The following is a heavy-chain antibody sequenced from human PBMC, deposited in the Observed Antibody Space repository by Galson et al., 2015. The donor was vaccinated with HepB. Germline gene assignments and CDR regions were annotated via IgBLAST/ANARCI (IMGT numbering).Heavy chain of an antibody. Sequence: QSGAEVKEPGESLKISCKGLGNVFGTSWVGWVRQMPGKGLEWIGVIYPGDSGTKYSPSFQGQVTISVDKSVNTVYLQWSSLKASDTAIYYCARHLSPLYWYIDLWGRGTLVTVSS. CDR3: ARHLSPLYWYIDL. J-gene: IGHJ2*01. D-gene: IGHD2/OR15-2a*01. CDR1: GNVFGTSW. V-gene: IGHV5-51*01. CDR2: IYPGDSGT.